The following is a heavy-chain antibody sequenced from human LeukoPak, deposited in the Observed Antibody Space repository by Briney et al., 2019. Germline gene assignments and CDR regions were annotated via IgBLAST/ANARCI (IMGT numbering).Heavy chain of an antibody. CDR3: ARHGATVTTANSFDY. CDR1: GYSFTSYW. Sequence: GESLKISCKGSGYSFTSYWIGWVRQMPGKGLERMGIIYPGDSDTRYSPSFQGQVTISADKSISTAYLQWSSLKASDTAMYYCARHGATVTTANSFDYWGQGTLVTVSS. V-gene: IGHV5-51*01. J-gene: IGHJ4*02. D-gene: IGHD4-17*01. CDR2: IYPGDSDT.